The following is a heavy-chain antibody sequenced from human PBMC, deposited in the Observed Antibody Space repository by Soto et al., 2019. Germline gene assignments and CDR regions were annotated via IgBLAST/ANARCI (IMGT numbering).Heavy chain of an antibody. V-gene: IGHV1-2*04. CDR3: AREPYGLGTPQAGSSIHYQH. Sequence: ASVKVSCKASGYTFTGYYMHWVRQAPGQGLEWMGWINPNSGGTNYAQKFQGWVTMTRDTSISTAYMELSRLRSDDTAVYYCAREPYGLGTPQAGSSIHYQHWGQGTLVTVSS. CDR2: INPNSGGT. D-gene: IGHD3-10*01. CDR1: GYTFTGYY. J-gene: IGHJ1*01.